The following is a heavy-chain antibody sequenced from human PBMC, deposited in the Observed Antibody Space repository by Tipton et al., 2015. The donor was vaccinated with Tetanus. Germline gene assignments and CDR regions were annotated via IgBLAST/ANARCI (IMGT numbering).Heavy chain of an antibody. D-gene: IGHD3-10*01. CDR3: ARASVTILRGVMIRGTGWFDP. CDR1: GVSVESDDYN. Sequence: TLSLTCTVSGVSVESDDYNWIWIRQHPGKGLEWIGYIAYSGNTYYNPSLKSRLTMSLDTSKNQFSLRLTSVTAADTAVYFCARASVTILRGVMIRGTGWFDPWGQGTLVTVSS. CDR2: IAYSGNT. J-gene: IGHJ5*02. V-gene: IGHV4-31*03.